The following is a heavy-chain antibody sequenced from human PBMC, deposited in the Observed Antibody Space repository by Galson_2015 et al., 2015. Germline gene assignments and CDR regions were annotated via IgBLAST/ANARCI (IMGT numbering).Heavy chain of an antibody. CDR3: ATTPGAYCSSASCYFLDY. Sequence: GAEAKKPGESLTISWTGSGYTFPSYWVGWGRQMPGKGLVWMAIIYPGDSDTRYSPSFQGRVTISADKSISTAYLQWSSLKASDTAMYYCATTPGAYCSSASCYFLDYWGQGTLVTVSS. V-gene: IGHV5-51*01. CDR2: IYPGDSDT. J-gene: IGHJ4*02. CDR1: GYTFPSYW. D-gene: IGHD2-2*01.